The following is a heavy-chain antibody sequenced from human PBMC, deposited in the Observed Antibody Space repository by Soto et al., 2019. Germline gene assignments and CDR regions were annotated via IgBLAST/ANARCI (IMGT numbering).Heavy chain of an antibody. Sequence: SETLSLTCTVSGGSISSYYWNWIRQSPGKGLDWIGYMYYGGSTNYNPSLKSRVSISADTSKNQFSLRLTSVTAADTAVYYCARSTGYGDSFFDYWGQGILVTVSS. CDR3: ARSTGYGDSFFDY. CDR1: GGSISSYY. D-gene: IGHD4-17*01. V-gene: IGHV4-59*01. CDR2: MYYGGST. J-gene: IGHJ4*02.